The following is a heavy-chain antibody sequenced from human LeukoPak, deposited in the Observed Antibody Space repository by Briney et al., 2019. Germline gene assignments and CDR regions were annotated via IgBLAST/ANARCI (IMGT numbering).Heavy chain of an antibody. Sequence: SQTLSLTCAISGDSISSNSVAWNWIRQSPSRGLEWLGRTYYRSKLYNDYAVSVKSRITINPDTSNNQFSLHLRSVTPEDTAVYYCARGNRFDYWGRGSLVTVSS. CDR1: GDSISSNSVA. CDR3: ARGNRFDY. D-gene: IGHD1-14*01. V-gene: IGHV6-1*01. J-gene: IGHJ4*02. CDR2: TYYRSKLYN.